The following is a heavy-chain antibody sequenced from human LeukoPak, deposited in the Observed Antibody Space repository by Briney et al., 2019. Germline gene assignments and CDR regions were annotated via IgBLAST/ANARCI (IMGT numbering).Heavy chain of an antibody. CDR1: GCTFTSYG. V-gene: IGHV1-18*01. CDR2: INSYNGNT. Sequence: AASVKVSCKASGCTFTSYGFTWVRQAPGQGLEWMGWINSYNGNTQYAPKFKGRVTTTIDTSTSTAYMELRSLGSDDTAVYYCARRGNWNDFDYWGQGTLVIVSS. D-gene: IGHD1-20*01. J-gene: IGHJ4*02. CDR3: ARRGNWNDFDY.